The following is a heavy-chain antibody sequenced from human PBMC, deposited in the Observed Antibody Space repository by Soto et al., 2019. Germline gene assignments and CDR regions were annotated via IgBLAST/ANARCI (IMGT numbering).Heavy chain of an antibody. CDR2: IIPIFGIA. J-gene: IGHJ5*02. Sequence: QVQLVQSGAEVKKPGSSMKVSCKASGGTFSSYAISWARHAPGQGLAWMGGIIPIFGIANYAQKFQGRVTITADASTRTAYMELSSLRSEDTAVYYCAKVSRSTHWFDPCGEGTLVTVSS. CDR1: GGTFSSYA. CDR3: AKVSRSTHWFDP. V-gene: IGHV1-69*01.